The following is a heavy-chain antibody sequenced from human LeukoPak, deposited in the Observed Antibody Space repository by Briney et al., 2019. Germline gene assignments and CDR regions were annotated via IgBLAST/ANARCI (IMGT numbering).Heavy chain of an antibody. CDR1: GLTFSSYA. Sequence: GGSLRLSCAASGLTFSSYAMSWVRQAPGKGLEWVSAISGSGGSTYYADSVKGRFIISRDNSKNTLYLQMNSLRAEDTAAYYCAKAPYLQAAAGNDPWGQGTLVTVSS. V-gene: IGHV3-23*01. D-gene: IGHD6-13*01. CDR2: ISGSGGST. J-gene: IGHJ5*02. CDR3: AKAPYLQAAAGNDP.